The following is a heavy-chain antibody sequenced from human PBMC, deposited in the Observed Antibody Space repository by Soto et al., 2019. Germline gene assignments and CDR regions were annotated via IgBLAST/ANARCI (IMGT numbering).Heavy chain of an antibody. V-gene: IGHV3-7*01. CDR3: AGYCNGGNCYSGRVTDY. J-gene: IGHJ4*02. D-gene: IGHD2-15*01. CDR2: IKQDGSEK. Sequence: GGSLRLSCAASGFTFSSYWMSWVRQAPGKGLEWVANIKQDGSEKYYVDSVKGRFTISRDNAKNSLYLQMNSLRAEDTAVYYCAGYCNGGNCYSGRVTDYWGQGTLVTVSS. CDR1: GFTFSSYW.